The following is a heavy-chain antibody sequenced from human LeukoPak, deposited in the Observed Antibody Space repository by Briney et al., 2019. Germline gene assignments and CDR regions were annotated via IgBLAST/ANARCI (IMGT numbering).Heavy chain of an antibody. CDR1: GFTFSAYA. Sequence: PGGSLRLSCEASGFTFSAYAMTWVRQAPGKGLEWVSAISGSGGSAYYADSVKGRFTISRDNSRNTLYLQMNSLRADDTAVYYCARDLTSYGSGSYYNEDYWGQGTLVAVSS. CDR3: ARDLTSYGSGSYYNEDY. V-gene: IGHV3-23*01. J-gene: IGHJ4*02. D-gene: IGHD3-10*01. CDR2: ISGSGGSA.